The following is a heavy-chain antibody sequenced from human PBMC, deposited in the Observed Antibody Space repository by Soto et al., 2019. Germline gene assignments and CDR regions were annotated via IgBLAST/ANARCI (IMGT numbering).Heavy chain of an antibody. CDR1: GFTFSSYG. J-gene: IGHJ1*01. CDR3: ARDHCSSTSCFYFQH. CDR2: IWYDGSNK. D-gene: IGHD2-2*01. V-gene: IGHV3-33*01. Sequence: GESLKISCAASGFTFSSYGMHWVRQAPGKGLEWVAVIWYDGSNKYYADSVKGRFTISRDNSKNTLYLQMNSLRAEDTAVYYCARDHCSSTSCFYFQHWGQGTLVTVSS.